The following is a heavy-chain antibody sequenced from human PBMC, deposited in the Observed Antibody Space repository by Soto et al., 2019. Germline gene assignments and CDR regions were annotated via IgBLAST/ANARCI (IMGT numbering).Heavy chain of an antibody. J-gene: IGHJ4*02. CDR1: GFTFSSYG. CDR3: AKGRRGLRPTNYFDY. CDR2: ISYDGSNK. Sequence: GGSLRLSCAASGFTFSSYGMHWVRQAPGKGLEWVAVISYDGSNKYYADSVKGRFTISRDNSKNTLYLQMNSLRAEDTAVYYCAKGRRGLRPTNYFDYWGQGTLVTVSS. V-gene: IGHV3-30*18. D-gene: IGHD4-17*01.